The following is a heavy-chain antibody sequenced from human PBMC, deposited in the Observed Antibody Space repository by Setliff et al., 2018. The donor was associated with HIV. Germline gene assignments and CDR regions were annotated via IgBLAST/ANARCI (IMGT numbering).Heavy chain of an antibody. CDR3: TRTFFHSSGYYHNLQPFDY. Sequence: SCTASGFTFGDYAMSWVRQAPGKGLEWVGFIRSKAYGGTTEYAASVKGRFTISRDDSKSIAYLQMNSLKTEDTAVYYCTRTFFHSSGYYHNLQPFDYWGQGTLVTVSS. CDR2: IRSKAYGGTT. V-gene: IGHV3-49*04. CDR1: GFTFGDYA. J-gene: IGHJ4*02. D-gene: IGHD3-22*01.